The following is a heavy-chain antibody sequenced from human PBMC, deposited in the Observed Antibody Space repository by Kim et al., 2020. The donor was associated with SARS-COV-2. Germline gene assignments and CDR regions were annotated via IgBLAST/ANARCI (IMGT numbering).Heavy chain of an antibody. D-gene: IGHD6-13*01. CDR3: ARGGGDIAAAVDY. Sequence: SETLSLTCAVYGGSFSGYYWSWIRQPPGKGLEWIGEINHSGSTNYNPSLKSRVTISVDTSKNQFSLKLSSVTAADTAVYYCARGGGDIAAAVDYWGQGNL. CDR1: GGSFSGYY. J-gene: IGHJ4*02. CDR2: INHSGST. V-gene: IGHV4-34*01.